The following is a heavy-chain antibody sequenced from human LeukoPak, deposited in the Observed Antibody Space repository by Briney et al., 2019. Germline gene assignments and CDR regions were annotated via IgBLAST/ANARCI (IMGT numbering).Heavy chain of an antibody. CDR1: GGSFSGYY. D-gene: IGHD5-18*01. Sequence: SETLSLTCAVYGGSFSGYYWSWIRQPPGKGLEWIGYIYYSGSTNYNPSLKSRVTISVDTSKNQFSLKLSSVTAADTAVYYCARAARGYSYGPFDYWGQGTLVTVSS. J-gene: IGHJ4*02. V-gene: IGHV4-59*01. CDR2: IYYSGST. CDR3: ARAARGYSYGPFDY.